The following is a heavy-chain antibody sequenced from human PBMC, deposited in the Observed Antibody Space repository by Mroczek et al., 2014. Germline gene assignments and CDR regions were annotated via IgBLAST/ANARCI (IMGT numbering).Heavy chain of an antibody. CDR1: GFTLSIYP. CDR3: ARVPTSTVTRNYGMDV. Sequence: QVQLVESGGGVVQPGKSLRLSCAASGFTLSIYPIHWVRQAPGKGLEWVAVIAYDGSNKYYADSVKGRFTISRDNSKDTVYLQMKSLRPEDTALYYCARVPTSTVTRNYGMDVWGQGTTVTVSS. J-gene: IGHJ6*02. CDR2: IAYDGSNK. D-gene: IGHD4-17*01. V-gene: IGHV3-30*04.